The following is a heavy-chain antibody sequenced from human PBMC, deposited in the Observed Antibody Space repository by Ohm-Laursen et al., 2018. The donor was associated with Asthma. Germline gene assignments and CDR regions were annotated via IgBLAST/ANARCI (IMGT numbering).Heavy chain of an antibody. D-gene: IGHD3-16*02. CDR2: IYYSGGT. CDR3: ARVMITFGGFIVPLYYFDY. V-gene: IGHV4-59*01. CDR1: GGSISSYY. J-gene: IGHJ4*02. Sequence: SETLSLTCTVSGGSISSYYWSWIRQPPGKGLEWIGYIYYSGGTNYNPSLKSRVTISVDTSKNQFSLRLSSVTAADTAFYYCARVMITFGGFIVPLYYFDYWGQGTLVTVSS.